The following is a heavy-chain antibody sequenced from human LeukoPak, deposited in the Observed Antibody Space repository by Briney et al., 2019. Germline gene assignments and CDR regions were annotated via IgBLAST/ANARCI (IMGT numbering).Heavy chain of an antibody. CDR2: ISAYNGNT. CDR3: ARRVDRGAVAGLDYYYYYGMDV. Sequence: GASVKVSCKASGYTFTGYYMHWVRQAPGQGLEWMGWISAYNGNTNYAQRLQGRVTMTTDTSTSTAYMELRSLRSDDTAVYYCARRVDRGAVAGLDYYYYYGMDVWGQGTTVTVSS. CDR1: GYTFTGYY. V-gene: IGHV1-18*04. D-gene: IGHD6-19*01. J-gene: IGHJ6*02.